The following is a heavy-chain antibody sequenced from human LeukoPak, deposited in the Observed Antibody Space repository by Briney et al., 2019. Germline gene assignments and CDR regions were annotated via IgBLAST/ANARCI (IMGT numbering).Heavy chain of an antibody. D-gene: IGHD2/OR15-2a*01. CDR3: ARSGLSRFGF. Sequence: GGSLRLSCAASGFTFSRNAMGWVRQAAGKGLEWVSAFSGSGGSTYYANSVKGRFTISRDNSKNTLYLQMNSLRAEDTAVYYCARSGLSRFGFWGQGTLVTVSS. V-gene: IGHV3-23*01. CDR2: FSGSGGST. CDR1: GFTFSRNA. J-gene: IGHJ4*02.